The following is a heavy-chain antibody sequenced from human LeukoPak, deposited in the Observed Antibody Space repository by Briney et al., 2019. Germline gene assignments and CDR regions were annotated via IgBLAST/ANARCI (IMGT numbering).Heavy chain of an antibody. J-gene: IGHJ4*02. CDR1: GDSINNNNYY. Sequence: SETLSLTCTVSGDSINNNNYYWGWIRQPPGKGLEWIGNIYYNGRTYYSPSLKSRGTISVDTSNNQFSLKLSSVAAADTAVYYCARDSRAYSGSYYLDYWGQGTLVTVSS. V-gene: IGHV4-39*02. CDR3: ARDSRAYSGSYYLDY. CDR2: IYYNGRT. D-gene: IGHD1-26*01.